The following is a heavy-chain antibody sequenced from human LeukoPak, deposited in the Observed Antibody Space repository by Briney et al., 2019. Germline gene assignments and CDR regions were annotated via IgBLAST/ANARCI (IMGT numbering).Heavy chain of an antibody. CDR2: ISYDGSNK. D-gene: IGHD3-10*01. J-gene: IGHJ4*02. CDR3: ARTTTPHYYGSGSYALGY. V-gene: IGHV3-30-3*01. CDR1: GFTFSTYA. Sequence: PGRSLRLSCAASGFTFSTYAMHWVRQGPGKGLEWVAVISYDGSNKYYADSVKGRFTISRDYSKNTLYLQMSSLSAEDTAVYYCARTTTPHYYGSGSYALGYWGQGTLVTVPS.